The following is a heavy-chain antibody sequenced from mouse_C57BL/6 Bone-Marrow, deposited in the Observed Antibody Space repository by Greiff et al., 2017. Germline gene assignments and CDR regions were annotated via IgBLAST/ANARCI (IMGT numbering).Heavy chain of an antibody. D-gene: IGHD1-1*01. V-gene: IGHV1-74*01. CDR1: GYTFTSYW. CDR3: AMGQYYGSSHDY. CDR2: IHPSDSAT. J-gene: IGHJ2*01. Sequence: QVQLQQPGAELVKPGASVKVSCKASGYTFTSYWMHWVKQRPGQGLEWIGRIHPSDSATNYNQKFKGKATLTGDKSSSTAYMQLSSLTSEDSAVYYCAMGQYYGSSHDYWGKGTTLTVSS.